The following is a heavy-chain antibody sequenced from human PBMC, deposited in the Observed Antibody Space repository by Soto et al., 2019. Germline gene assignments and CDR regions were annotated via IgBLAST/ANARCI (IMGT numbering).Heavy chain of an antibody. D-gene: IGHD3-22*01. CDR2: ISGGIGST. V-gene: IGHV3-23*01. CDR3: ARGGYYYDSSGYYYVSPYFDY. Sequence: GGSLRLSCVASGFSFGTYAMTWVRQVPGKGLEWVSTISGGIGSTFYADSVKGRFTISRDISKKMLFLHMNGLRGEDTGTYYCARGGYYYDSSGYYYVSPYFDYWGQGTLVTVSS. J-gene: IGHJ4*02. CDR1: GFSFGTYA.